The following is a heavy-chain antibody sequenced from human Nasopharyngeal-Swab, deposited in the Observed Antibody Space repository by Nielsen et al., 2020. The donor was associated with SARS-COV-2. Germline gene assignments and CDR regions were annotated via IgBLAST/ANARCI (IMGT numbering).Heavy chain of an antibody. J-gene: IGHJ6*02. CDR2: IIPIFGTA. V-gene: IGHV1-69*13. CDR1: GGTFSSYA. Sequence: SVKVSCKASGGTFSSYAISWVRQAPGQGLEWMGGIIPIFGTANYAQKFQGRVTITADESTSTAYMELSSLKSEDTAVYYCARVRGRSSSFQGGMDVWGQGTTVTVSS. D-gene: IGHD6-6*01. CDR3: ARVRGRSSSFQGGMDV.